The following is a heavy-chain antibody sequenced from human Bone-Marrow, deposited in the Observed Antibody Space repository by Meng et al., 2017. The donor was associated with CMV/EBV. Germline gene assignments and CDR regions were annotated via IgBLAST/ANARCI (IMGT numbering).Heavy chain of an antibody. Sequence: ASVKVSCKASGYTFTGYYMHWVRQAPGQGLEWMGWINPNSGGTNYAQKFQGRGTMTRDTSISTAYMELRRMRYDDTAVYYCARDAVIVAIHYYYYGIDVWGQGPTVTVSS. D-gene: IGHD5-12*01. V-gene: IGHV1-2*02. CDR3: ARDAVIVAIHYYYYGIDV. J-gene: IGHJ6*02. CDR1: GYTFTGYY. CDR2: INPNSGGT.